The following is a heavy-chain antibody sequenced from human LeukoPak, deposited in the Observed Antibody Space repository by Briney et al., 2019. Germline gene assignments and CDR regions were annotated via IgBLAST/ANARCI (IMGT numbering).Heavy chain of an antibody. CDR1: FXXXSYG. CDR2: MRYDGSNR. CDR3: XKXXXVPXLXXFXXYXXV. Sequence: FXXXSYGMHWVRQAPGXGMXWVAFMRYDGSNRNYADSVKGRFTISRDNSKNTVYLRMNSLRAEDTAVYYXXKXXXVPXLXXFXXYXXVWGKGTTVTISS. V-gene: IGHV3-30*02. D-gene: IGHD5-18*01. J-gene: IGHJ6*03.